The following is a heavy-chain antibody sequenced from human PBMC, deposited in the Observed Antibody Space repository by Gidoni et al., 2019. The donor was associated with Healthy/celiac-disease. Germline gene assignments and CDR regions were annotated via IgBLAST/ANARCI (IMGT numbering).Heavy chain of an antibody. CDR1: GYTFTSYD. Sequence: QVQLVQSGAEVKKPGASVKVSCKASGYTFTSYDINWVRQATGQGLEWMGWMNPNTGNTGYAQKFQGRVTMTRTTSISTAYMALSSLRSEDTAVYYCARVGPYCSGGSCYSHYYYYYGMDVWGQGTTVTVSS. V-gene: IGHV1-8*01. CDR3: ARVGPYCSGGSCYSHYYYYYGMDV. J-gene: IGHJ6*02. CDR2: MNPNTGNT. D-gene: IGHD2-15*01.